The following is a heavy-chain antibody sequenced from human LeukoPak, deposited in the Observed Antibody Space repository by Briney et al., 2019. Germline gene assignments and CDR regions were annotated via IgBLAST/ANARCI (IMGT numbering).Heavy chain of an antibody. CDR2: ISASGP. V-gene: IGHV3-23*01. D-gene: IGHD2-2*01. J-gene: IGHJ4*02. CDR1: GFTFSSLA. CDR3: AKGGEVDCSSTSCYHDY. Sequence: PGGSLRLSCAASGFTFSSLAMTWVRQAPGKGLEWVSTISASGPYYADAVRGRFTISRDNSKNTLYLQMNSLRAEDTAVYYCAKGGEVDCSSTSCYHDYWGQGALVTVSS.